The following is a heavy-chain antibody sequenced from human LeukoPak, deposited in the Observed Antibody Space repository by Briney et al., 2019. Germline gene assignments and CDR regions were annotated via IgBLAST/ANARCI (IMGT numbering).Heavy chain of an antibody. V-gene: IGHV4-34*01. CDR2: INAREDT. CDR3: ARGQVPAARGYNWFDP. Sequence: PSETLSLTCAVYGWSFNDYYWNWIRQPPGKGLEWVGEINAREDTNFNPSLKSRVTISVDTSKSQFSLTLTSMIAADTAVYYCARGQVPAARGYNWFDPWGQGTLVTVSS. J-gene: IGHJ5*02. D-gene: IGHD2-2*01. CDR1: GWSFNDYY.